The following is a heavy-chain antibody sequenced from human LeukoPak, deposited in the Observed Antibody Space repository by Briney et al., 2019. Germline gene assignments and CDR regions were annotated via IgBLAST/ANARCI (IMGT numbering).Heavy chain of an antibody. V-gene: IGHV4-4*07. Sequence: SETPSLTCTVSGGSISSYYWSWIRQPAGKGLEWIGRIYTSGSTNYNPSLKSRVTMSVDTSKNQFSLKLSSVTAADTAVYYCARGLGEQLVNYYYYMDVWGKGTTVTVSS. D-gene: IGHD6-13*01. CDR3: ARGLGEQLVNYYYYMDV. J-gene: IGHJ6*03. CDR2: IYTSGST. CDR1: GGSISSYY.